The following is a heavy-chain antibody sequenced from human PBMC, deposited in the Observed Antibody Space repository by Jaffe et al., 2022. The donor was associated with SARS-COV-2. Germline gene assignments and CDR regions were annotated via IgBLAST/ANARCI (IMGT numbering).Heavy chain of an antibody. CDR1: GFTFSTYG. Sequence: QVQLVESGGGVVQPGRSLRLSCAASGFTFSTYGMHWVRQAPGKGLEWVAVIWYDGRNKYYADAVKGRFTISRDNSKNTLYLEMNSLRAEDTAVYYCAKGGKQLAGGDYWGQGTLVTVSS. D-gene: IGHD6-13*01. CDR2: IWYDGRNK. J-gene: IGHJ4*02. V-gene: IGHV3-33*06. CDR3: AKGGKQLAGGDY.